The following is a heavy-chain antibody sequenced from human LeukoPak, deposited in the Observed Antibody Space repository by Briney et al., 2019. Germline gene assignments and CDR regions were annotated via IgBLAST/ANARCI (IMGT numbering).Heavy chain of an antibody. CDR1: GFTFDDYA. D-gene: IGHD3-10*01. J-gene: IGHJ4*02. Sequence: GGSLRLSCAASGFTFDDYAMHWVRHAPGKGLEWVSGISWNSGSIGYADSVKGRFTISRDNAKNSLYLQMNSLRAEDTALYYCAKGSYGSGSYPIDYWGQGTLVTVSS. V-gene: IGHV3-9*01. CDR2: ISWNSGSI. CDR3: AKGSYGSGSYPIDY.